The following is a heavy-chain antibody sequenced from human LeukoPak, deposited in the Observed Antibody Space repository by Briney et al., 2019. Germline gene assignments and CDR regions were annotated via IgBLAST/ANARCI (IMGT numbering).Heavy chain of an antibody. D-gene: IGHD3-9*01. Sequence: PGGSLRLSCAASGFPFSSYAVSWVRQAPGKGLEWVSVISGSSTYYADSVKGRFTISRDNSKNTLYLQMNSLRADDTAVYYCAASLDILTGLLYYWGQGTLVTVSS. CDR2: ISGSST. CDR3: AASLDILTGLLYY. J-gene: IGHJ4*02. V-gene: IGHV3-23*01. CDR1: GFPFSSYA.